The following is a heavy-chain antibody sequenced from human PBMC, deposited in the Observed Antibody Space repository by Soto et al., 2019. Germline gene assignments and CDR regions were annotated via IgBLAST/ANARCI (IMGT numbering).Heavy chain of an antibody. Sequence: EAQMLESGGGSVQPGGSLRLSCAASGFTFSTYAVAWVRQSPGKGLEWVSSISASGGDTWYADSVKGRFTISRDNSKNTLYLQMNSLRAEDTDVYYCARRPTARASWGQGTLVTVSS. CDR3: ARRPTARAS. CDR1: GFTFSTYA. V-gene: IGHV3-23*01. CDR2: ISASGGDT. D-gene: IGHD1-1*01. J-gene: IGHJ5*02.